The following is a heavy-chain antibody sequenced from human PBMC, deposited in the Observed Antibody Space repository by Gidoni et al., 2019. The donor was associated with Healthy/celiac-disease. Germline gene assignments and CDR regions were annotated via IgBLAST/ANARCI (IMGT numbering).Heavy chain of an antibody. J-gene: IGHJ4*02. V-gene: IGHV3-23*01. CDR3: AKSNGFPTLAVAAN. CDR1: GFTFSSDA. D-gene: IGHD6-19*01. CDR2: IRGSGGST. Sequence: EVQLLESGGGLVQPGGSLRLSCAASGFTFSSDAMSWVRQAPGKGLEWVSAIRGSGGSTYYADSVKGRFTISRDNSKNTLYLQMNSLRAEDTAVYYCAKSNGFPTLAVAANWGQGTLVTVSS.